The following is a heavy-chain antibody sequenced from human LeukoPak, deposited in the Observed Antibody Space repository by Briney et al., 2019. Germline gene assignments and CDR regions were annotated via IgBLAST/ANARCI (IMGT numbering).Heavy chain of an antibody. V-gene: IGHV4-34*01. J-gene: IGHJ5*02. D-gene: IGHD2-15*01. CDR3: ARGLSDCSGGSCYVGWFDP. CDR1: GGSFSGNH. CDR2: INHSGST. Sequence: SETLSLTCAVYGGSFSGNHWSWIRQPPGKGLEWIGEINHSGSTNYNPSLKSRVTISVDTSKNQFSLKLSSVTAADTAVYYCARGLSDCSGGSCYVGWFDPWGQGTLVTVSS.